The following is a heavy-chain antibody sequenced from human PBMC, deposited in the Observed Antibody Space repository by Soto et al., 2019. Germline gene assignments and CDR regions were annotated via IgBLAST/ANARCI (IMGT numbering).Heavy chain of an antibody. J-gene: IGHJ4*02. V-gene: IGHV5-51*01. CDR2: VNPGDSDA. Sequence: GESLKISGKGSGNSFYSYCIGWVRQMPGKGLEWMGIVNPGDSDARYSPSFQGQVTISADKTITTAFLQWSSLKASDTAMYYCARRVGDYFDYWGQGALVTVSS. CDR1: GNSFYSYC. CDR3: ARRVGDYFDY.